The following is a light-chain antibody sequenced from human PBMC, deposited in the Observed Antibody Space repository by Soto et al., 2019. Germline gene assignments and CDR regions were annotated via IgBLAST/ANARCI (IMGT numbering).Light chain of an antibody. CDR2: GAS. CDR1: QSVSSN. J-gene: IGKJ1*01. CDR3: QQYNNWPRT. V-gene: IGKV3-15*01. Sequence: EIVMTQSPATLSVSPGERATLSCRASQSVSSNLAWYQQKPGQAPRLLIYGASTRATGIPARFSGSGSETEFTLTINSLQSEDFAVYYCQQYNNWPRTFGQGTKVDIK.